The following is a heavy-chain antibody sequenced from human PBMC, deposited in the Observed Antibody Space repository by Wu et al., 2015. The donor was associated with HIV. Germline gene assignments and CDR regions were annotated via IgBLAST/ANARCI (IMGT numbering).Heavy chain of an antibody. Sequence: QVQLVQSGAEVKKPGSSVKVSCKASGGTFSSYAISWVRQAPGQGLEWMGGIIPIFGTANYAQKFQGRVTITADESTSTAYMELSSLRSEDTAVYYCARVSNPTTVVTRNYYMDVWGKGTTGHRLL. J-gene: IGHJ6*03. CDR1: GGTFSSYA. CDR3: ARVSNPTTVVTRNYYMDV. V-gene: IGHV1-69*12. CDR2: IIPIFGTA. D-gene: IGHD4-23*01.